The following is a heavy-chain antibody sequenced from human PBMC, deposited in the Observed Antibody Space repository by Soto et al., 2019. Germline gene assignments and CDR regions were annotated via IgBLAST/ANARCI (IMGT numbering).Heavy chain of an antibody. CDR2: IYYSGST. CDR3: ARRLYYDSSGFEGGGMDV. CDR1: GDSISSYY. J-gene: IGHJ6*02. V-gene: IGHV4-59*01. Sequence: SETLSLTCTVSGDSISSYYWSWIRQPPGKGLEWIGYIYYSGSTNYNPSLKSRVTISVDTSKSQFSLKLSSVTAADTAVYYCARRLYYDSSGFEGGGMDVWGQGTTVTVSS. D-gene: IGHD3-22*01.